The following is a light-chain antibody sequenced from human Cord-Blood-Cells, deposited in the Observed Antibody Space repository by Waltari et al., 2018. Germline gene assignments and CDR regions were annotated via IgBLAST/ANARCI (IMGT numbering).Light chain of an antibody. CDR3: QQSYSTPYT. V-gene: IGKV1-39*01. CDR2: AAT. J-gene: IGKJ2*01. Sequence: DIQMTQSPSSLSASVGARVTITFRASQSISSFLNWYQQKPGKAPTLLIYAATSLQSGVPSRFSRSGSETDFTLTITSLQPEAFATYGCQQSYSTPYTFGQGTKLEIK. CDR1: QSISSF.